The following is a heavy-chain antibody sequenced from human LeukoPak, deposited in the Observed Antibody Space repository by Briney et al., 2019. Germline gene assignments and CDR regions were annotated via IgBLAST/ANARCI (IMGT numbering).Heavy chain of an antibody. D-gene: IGHD4-11*01. CDR1: GGTFSSYA. V-gene: IGHV1-69*05. Sequence: ASVKVSCKASGGTFSSYAISWVRQAPGQGLEWMGGIIPIFGTANYAQKFQGRVTITTDESTSTAYMELSSLRSEGTAVYYCARGPTTVTTSGRYFDLWGRGTLVTVSS. CDR2: IIPIFGTA. CDR3: ARGPTTVTTSGRYFDL. J-gene: IGHJ2*01.